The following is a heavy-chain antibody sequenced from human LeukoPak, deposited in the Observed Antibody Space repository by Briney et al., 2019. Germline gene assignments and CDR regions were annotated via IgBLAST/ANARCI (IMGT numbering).Heavy chain of an antibody. Sequence: PGGSLRLSREHSGFRLDNYWMTWGRPAPGKGLEWVADINEDESKIYSLDSVKGRFTISRDNAKNSLSLQLNTLRAEDTAVYYCARWSHVSGRWFLDNWGRGTLVSVSS. CDR3: ARWSHVSGRWFLDN. D-gene: IGHD3-10*01. CDR2: INEDESKI. J-gene: IGHJ4*02. CDR1: GFRLDNYW. V-gene: IGHV3-7*05.